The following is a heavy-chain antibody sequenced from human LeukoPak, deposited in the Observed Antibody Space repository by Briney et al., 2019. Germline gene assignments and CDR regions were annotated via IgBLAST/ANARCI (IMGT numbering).Heavy chain of an antibody. J-gene: IGHJ4*02. CDR2: ISAYNGNT. D-gene: IGHD5-12*01. CDR3: ARERVTLVATIPFDY. CDR1: GYTFTSYG. Sequence: ASVKVSCKASGYTFTSYGISWVRQAPGQGLEWMGWISAYNGNTNYAQKLQGRVTMTTDTSTSTAYMELSSLRSEDTAVYYYARERVTLVATIPFDYWGQGTLVTVSS. V-gene: IGHV1-18*01.